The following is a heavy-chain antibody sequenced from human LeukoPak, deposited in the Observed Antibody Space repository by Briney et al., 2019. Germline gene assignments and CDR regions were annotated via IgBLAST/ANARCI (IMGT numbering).Heavy chain of an antibody. CDR1: GFTFTTYS. D-gene: IGHD4-17*01. V-gene: IGHV3-21*01. CDR3: ARGHTAVTRHFDF. CDR2: ISSGSSAI. Sequence: GGSLRLSCEASGFTFTTYSMTWVRQAPGEGLEWVSIISSGSSAIFSADALKGRFTISRDDAKNLLYLDMNSLRAEDTAVYYCARGHTAVTRHFDFWGQGTLVTVSS. J-gene: IGHJ4*02.